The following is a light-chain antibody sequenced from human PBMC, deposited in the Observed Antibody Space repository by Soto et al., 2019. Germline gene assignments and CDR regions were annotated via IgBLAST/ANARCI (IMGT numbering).Light chain of an antibody. CDR1: QSVSSSY. J-gene: IGKJ5*01. CDR3: QQYGSSPPIT. Sequence: EIVLTQSPGTLSLSPGERATLSCRASQSVSSSYLAWYQQKPGQAPRLLIYGASSRATGIPDRFSGSGSRTAFTLTISRLEPEDFAVYYCQQYGSSPPITFGQGTRLEIK. V-gene: IGKV3-20*01. CDR2: GAS.